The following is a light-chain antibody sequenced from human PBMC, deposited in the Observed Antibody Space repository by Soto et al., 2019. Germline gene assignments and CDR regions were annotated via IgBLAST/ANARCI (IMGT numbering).Light chain of an antibody. CDR2: GAS. V-gene: IGKV3-15*01. J-gene: IGKJ1*01. Sequence: DRGRTKTTDTLSVAPGGRATLSCRASQSVSSNLAWYQQKPGRAPRLLIYGASTRATGIPVRLSGSGSGTEFTLTISGLQPDDFATHYCQPYNPYSPWRSGQGTKA. CDR1: QSVSSN. CDR3: QPYNPYSPWR.